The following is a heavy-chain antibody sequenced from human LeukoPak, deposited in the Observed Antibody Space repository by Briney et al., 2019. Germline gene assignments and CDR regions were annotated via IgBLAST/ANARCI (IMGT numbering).Heavy chain of an antibody. V-gene: IGHV3-23*01. Sequence: GGSLRLSCATSRFTFNGNAMSWVRQAPGKGLEWVSAIHGSDSTTHYADSVKGRFTLFRDTSKNTLYLQMNSLRVEDTAIYYCAKDLFRWAFDFWGQGTMVTVSS. D-gene: IGHD2-15*01. J-gene: IGHJ3*01. CDR1: RFTFNGNA. CDR2: IHGSDSTT. CDR3: AKDLFRWAFDF.